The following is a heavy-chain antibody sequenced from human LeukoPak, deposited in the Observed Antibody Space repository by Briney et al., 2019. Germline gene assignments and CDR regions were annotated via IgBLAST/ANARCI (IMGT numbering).Heavy chain of an antibody. Sequence: GGSQRLSCAASGFTFSSYGMSWVRQAPGKGLEWVSAISGSGGSTYYADSVKGRFTISRDNSKNTLYLQMNSLRAEDTAVYYCAKGGGSGYYSEFDYWGQGTLVTVSS. CDR2: ISGSGGST. CDR3: AKGGGSGYYSEFDY. CDR1: GFTFSSYG. J-gene: IGHJ4*02. V-gene: IGHV3-23*01. D-gene: IGHD3-22*01.